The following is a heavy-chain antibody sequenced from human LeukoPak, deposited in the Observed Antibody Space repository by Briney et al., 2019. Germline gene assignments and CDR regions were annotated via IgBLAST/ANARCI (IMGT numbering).Heavy chain of an antibody. CDR3: ASTNYYDSKGDFDY. V-gene: IGHV1-69*13. CDR1: GGTFSSYA. J-gene: IGHJ4*02. D-gene: IGHD3-22*01. CDR2: IIPIFGTA. Sequence: SVKVSCKASGGTFSSYAISWVRQAPGQGLEWMGGIIPIFGTANYAQKFQGRVTITADESTSTAYMELSSLRSEDTAVYCCASTNYYDSKGDFDYWGQGTLVTVSS.